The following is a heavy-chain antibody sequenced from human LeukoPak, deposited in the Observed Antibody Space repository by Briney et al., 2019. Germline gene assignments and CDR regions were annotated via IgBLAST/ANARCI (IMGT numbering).Heavy chain of an antibody. Sequence: GGSLRLSCAASGFTFSSYAMSWVRQAPGKGLEWVSAISGSGGSTYYTDSVKGRFTISRDNSKNTLYLQMNSLRAEDTAVYYCAKPFPYGGRGPFDYWGQGTLVTVSA. D-gene: IGHD4-17*01. J-gene: IGHJ4*02. V-gene: IGHV3-23*01. CDR3: AKPFPYGGRGPFDY. CDR1: GFTFSSYA. CDR2: ISGSGGST.